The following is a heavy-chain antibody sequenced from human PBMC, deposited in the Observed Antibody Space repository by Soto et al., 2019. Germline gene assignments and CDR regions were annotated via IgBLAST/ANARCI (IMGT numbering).Heavy chain of an antibody. D-gene: IGHD6-19*01. CDR1: GFTFSSYS. Sequence: GGSLRLSCAASGFTFSSYSMNWVRQAPGKGLEWVSSISSSSSYIYYADSVKGRFTISRDNAKNSLYLQMNSLRAEDTAVYYCAKTLIAVAGTFGYWGQGTLVTVS. CDR3: AKTLIAVAGTFGY. J-gene: IGHJ4*02. V-gene: IGHV3-21*01. CDR2: ISSSSSYI.